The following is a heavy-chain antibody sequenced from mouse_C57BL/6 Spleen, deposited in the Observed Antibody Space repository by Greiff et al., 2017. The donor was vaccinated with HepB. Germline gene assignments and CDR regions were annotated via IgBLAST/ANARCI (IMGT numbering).Heavy chain of an antibody. J-gene: IGHJ4*01. D-gene: IGHD2-4*01. CDR3: AREGSTMITTGAMDY. CDR2: IHPNSGST. Sequence: VQLQQPGAELVKPGASVKLSCKASGYTFTSYWMHWVKQRPVQGLEWIGMIHPNSGSTNYNEKFKSKATLTVDKSSSTAYMQLSSLTSEDSAVYYCAREGSTMITTGAMDYWGQGTSVTVSS. V-gene: IGHV1-64*01. CDR1: GYTFTSYW.